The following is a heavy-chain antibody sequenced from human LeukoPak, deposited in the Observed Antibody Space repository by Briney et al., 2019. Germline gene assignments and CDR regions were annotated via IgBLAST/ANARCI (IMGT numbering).Heavy chain of an antibody. CDR2: ISAYNGNT. V-gene: IGHV1-18*01. D-gene: IGHD2-8*01. CDR1: GYTSTSYG. Sequence: GASVKVSCKASGYTSTSYGISWVRQAPGQGLEWMGWISAYNGNTNYAQKLQGRLTMTTDTSTSTAYMELRSLRSDDTAVYYCAREYCANGVCYSADYWGQGTLVTVSS. J-gene: IGHJ4*02. CDR3: AREYCANGVCYSADY.